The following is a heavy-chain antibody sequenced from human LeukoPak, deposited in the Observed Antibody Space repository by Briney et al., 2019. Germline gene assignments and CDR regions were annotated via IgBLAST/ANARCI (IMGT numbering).Heavy chain of an antibody. Sequence: PGGSLRLSCVATGFTFSHYGIHWVRQAPGKGLEWVAVMSYDGNNELYADSVKGRFVVSRNDSKNTLDLQMNSLRPEDTGIYYCAKDARSFCSYTHGSFDYWGQGTLVTVSS. J-gene: IGHJ4*02. D-gene: IGHD3-3*01. CDR2: MSYDGNNE. V-gene: IGHV3-30*18. CDR3: AKDARSFCSYTHGSFDY. CDR1: GFTFSHYG.